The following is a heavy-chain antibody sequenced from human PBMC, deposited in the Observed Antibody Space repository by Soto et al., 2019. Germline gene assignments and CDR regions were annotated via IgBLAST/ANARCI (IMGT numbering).Heavy chain of an antibody. CDR2: INPNSGGT. CDR1: GYTFTGYY. CDR3: ARDPTYYYDSSGYYEGYNWFDP. D-gene: IGHD3-22*01. J-gene: IGHJ5*02. V-gene: IGHV1-2*04. Sequence: ASVKVSGKASGYTFTGYYMHWVRQAPGQGLEWMGWINPNSGGTNYAQKFQGWVTMTRDTSISTAYMELSRLRSDDTAVYYCARDPTYYYDSSGYYEGYNWFDPWGQGTLVTVSS.